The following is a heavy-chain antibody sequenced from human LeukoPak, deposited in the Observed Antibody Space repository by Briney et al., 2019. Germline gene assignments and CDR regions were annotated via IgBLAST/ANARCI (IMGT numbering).Heavy chain of an antibody. Sequence: GGSLRLSCAASGFTFSSHGMHWVRQAPGMGLEWVALILYDGSNEYYADSVQGRFTISRDSSRNTLYLQMNSLRAEDTAVYYCARDYGENIDYWGQGTLVTVSS. CDR1: GFTFSSHG. CDR3: ARDYGENIDY. V-gene: IGHV3-30*03. CDR2: ILYDGSNE. D-gene: IGHD4-17*01. J-gene: IGHJ4*02.